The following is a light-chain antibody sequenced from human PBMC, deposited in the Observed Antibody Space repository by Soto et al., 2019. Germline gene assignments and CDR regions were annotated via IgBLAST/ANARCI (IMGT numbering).Light chain of an antibody. J-gene: IGKJ1*01. V-gene: IGKV1-5*01. CDR1: QSVGTW. Sequence: IQMTQSPSTLSASVGDSVTISCRASQSVGTWLAWYQQKPGRAPQLLIYDVSTLQSGVQTRFSGSGSGTEFTLTIGSLQPDDFATYYCQQNNTVSQTFGQGTKVDSK. CDR2: DVS. CDR3: QQNNTVSQT.